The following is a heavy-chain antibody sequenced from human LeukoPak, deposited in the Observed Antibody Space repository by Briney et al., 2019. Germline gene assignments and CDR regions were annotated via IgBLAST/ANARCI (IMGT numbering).Heavy chain of an antibody. V-gene: IGHV3-23*01. CDR3: AKVYCTSTSCPFDS. D-gene: IGHD2-2*01. CDR1: GFTVSSNY. Sequence: GGSLRLSCAASGFTVSSNYMSWVRQAPGKGLEWVSGISGGGGSTYYADSVQGRFTISRDNFKNTLDLQMSSLRAEDTAVYYCAKVYCTSTSCPFDSWGQGTLVTVSS. J-gene: IGHJ4*02. CDR2: ISGGGGST.